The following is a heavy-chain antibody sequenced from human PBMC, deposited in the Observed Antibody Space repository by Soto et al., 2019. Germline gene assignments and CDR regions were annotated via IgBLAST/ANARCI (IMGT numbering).Heavy chain of an antibody. CDR3: AKNEVGSSSWYPPTYYYYGMDV. J-gene: IGHJ6*02. D-gene: IGHD6-13*01. CDR1: GFTFSSYA. V-gene: IGHV3-23*01. Sequence: GGSLRLSCAASGFTFSSYAMSWVRQAPGKGLEWVSAISGSGGSTYYADSVKGQFTISRDNSKNTLYLQMNSLRAEDTAVYYCAKNEVGSSSWYPPTYYYYGMDVWGQGTTVTVSS. CDR2: ISGSGGST.